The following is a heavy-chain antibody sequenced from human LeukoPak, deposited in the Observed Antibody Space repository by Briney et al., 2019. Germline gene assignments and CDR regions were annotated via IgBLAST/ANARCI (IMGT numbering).Heavy chain of an antibody. D-gene: IGHD6-19*01. Sequence: SETLSLTCTVSGASISSYYWSWIRQPPGKGLEWIGYIYYSGSTNYNPSLKSRVTISVDTSKNQFSLKLSSVTAADTAVYYCARGGGDSSGWSLFDYWGQGTLVTVSS. CDR2: IYYSGST. J-gene: IGHJ4*02. V-gene: IGHV4-59*01. CDR1: GASISSYY. CDR3: ARGGGDSSGWSLFDY.